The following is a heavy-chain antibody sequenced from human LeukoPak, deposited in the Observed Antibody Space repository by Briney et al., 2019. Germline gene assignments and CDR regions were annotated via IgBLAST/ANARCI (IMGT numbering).Heavy chain of an antibody. J-gene: IGHJ6*03. D-gene: IGHD2-21*02. CDR2: IIPIFGTA. CDR3: ARGTDCGGDCFYYYYYMDV. V-gene: IGHV1-69*06. CDR1: GGTFSSYA. Sequence: WASVKVSCTASGGTFSSYAISWVRQAPGQGLEWMGGIIPIFGTANYAQKFQGRVTITADKSTSTAYMELSSLRSEDTAVYYCARGTDCGGDCFYYYYYMDVWGKGTTVTVSS.